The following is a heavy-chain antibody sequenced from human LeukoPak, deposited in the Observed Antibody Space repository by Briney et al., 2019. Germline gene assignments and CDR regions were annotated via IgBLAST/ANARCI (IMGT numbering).Heavy chain of an antibody. J-gene: IGHJ4*02. D-gene: IGHD6-13*01. CDR3: ARVGIAAAGMTIDY. Sequence: GASVKVSCKASGYTFTSYDINWVRQATGQGLEWMGWMNPNSGNTGYAQKFQGRVTMTRNTSISTAYMELSSLRSEDTAVYYCARVGIAAAGMTIDYWGQGTLVTASS. CDR1: GYTFTSYD. CDR2: MNPNSGNT. V-gene: IGHV1-8*01.